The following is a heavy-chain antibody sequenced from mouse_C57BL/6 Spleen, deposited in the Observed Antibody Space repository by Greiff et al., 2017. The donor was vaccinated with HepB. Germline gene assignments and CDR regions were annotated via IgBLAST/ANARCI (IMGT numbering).Heavy chain of an antibody. Sequence: VQLQQSGAELARPGASVKMSCKASGYTFTSYTMHWVKQRPGQGLEWIGYINPSSGYTKYNQKFKDKATLTADKSSSTAYMQLSSLTSEDSAVYYCARSHYSNPWYFDVWGTGTTVTVSS. CDR2: INPSSGYT. J-gene: IGHJ1*03. V-gene: IGHV1-4*01. CDR3: ARSHYSNPWYFDV. D-gene: IGHD2-5*01. CDR1: GYTFTSYT.